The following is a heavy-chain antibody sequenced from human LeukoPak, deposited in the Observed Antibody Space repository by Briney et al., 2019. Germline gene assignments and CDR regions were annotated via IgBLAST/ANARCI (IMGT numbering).Heavy chain of an antibody. Sequence: PSETLSLTCTVSGGSISSYYWSWIRQPPGKGLEWIGYIYYSGSTNSNPSFKSQITISVDPSKNQFSLKLSSVLAAHPAVYYCGNTNYNPSLKSRVTISVDTSKNQFSLKLSSVTAADTAVYYCARVLSSWPYYYYYMDVWGKGTTVTVSS. D-gene: IGHD3-10*01. CDR2: IYYSGST. J-gene: IGHJ6*03. V-gene: IGHV4-59*01. CDR1: GGSISSYY. CDR3: GNTNYNPSLKSRVTISVDTSKNQFSLKLSSVTAADTAVYYCARVLSSWPYYYYYMDV.